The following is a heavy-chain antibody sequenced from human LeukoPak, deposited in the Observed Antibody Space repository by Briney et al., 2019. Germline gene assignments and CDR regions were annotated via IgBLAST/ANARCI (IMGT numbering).Heavy chain of an antibody. Sequence: NASETLSLTCAVYGGSFSDYYWNWIRQPPGKGLEWIGEINHSGSTNYNPSLRSRVTISLDTSKNQVSLELSSVTAADTGVYYCARRALDYDDVAYFYARCSDVWGQGIKVTVS. CDR2: INHSGST. D-gene: IGHD4-17*01. CDR1: GGSFSDYY. V-gene: IGHV4-34*01. CDR3: ARRALDYDDVAYFYARCSDV. J-gene: IGHJ6*02.